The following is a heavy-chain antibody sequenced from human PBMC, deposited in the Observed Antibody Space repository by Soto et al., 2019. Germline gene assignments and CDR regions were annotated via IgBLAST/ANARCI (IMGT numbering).Heavy chain of an antibody. J-gene: IGHJ3*01. CDR3: ARDKWSVYDSGAFDV. CDR2: SYYTGSS. D-gene: IGHD5-12*01. CDR1: GDSIRSPDCY. V-gene: IGHV4-30-4*01. Sequence: QVQLQESSPGLVKPSQTLSLTCSVSGDSIRSPDCYWGWLRQTPGKGLEWIGYSYYTGSSYYHPSLKSRVSISVDTSKNQFSLKLNSVSAADTAIYYCARDKWSVYDSGAFDVWGQGTTVTVSS.